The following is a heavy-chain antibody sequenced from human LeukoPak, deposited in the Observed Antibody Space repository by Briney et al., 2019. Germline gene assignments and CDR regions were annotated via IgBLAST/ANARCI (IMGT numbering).Heavy chain of an antibody. D-gene: IGHD5-24*01. CDR2: ISYDGSNK. CDR1: GFTFSSYA. J-gene: IGHJ4*02. V-gene: IGHV3-30-3*02. CDR3: AKQSSTASRWLQLMGHFDY. Sequence: PGGSLRLSCAASGFTFSSYAMHWVRQAPGKGLEWVAVISYDGSNKYYADSVKGRFTISRDNSKNTLYLQMNSLRAEDTAVYYCAKQSSTASRWLQLMGHFDYWGQGTLVTVSS.